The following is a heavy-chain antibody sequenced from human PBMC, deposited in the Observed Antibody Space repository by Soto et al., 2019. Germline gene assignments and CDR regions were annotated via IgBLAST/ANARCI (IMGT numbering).Heavy chain of an antibody. CDR3: ARTYDGSGPNSGGYGFDI. J-gene: IGHJ3*02. Sequence: SETLSLTCTVSGASIRSYYWSWIRQPPGKGLEWIGFIHHSGSTNYNPSLKSRLTMSVDTSKNQFSLKLSSVTAADTAVYYCARTYDGSGPNSGGYGFDIWGQGTMVTVSS. CDR1: GASIRSYY. CDR2: IHHSGST. D-gene: IGHD3-22*01. V-gene: IGHV4-59*01.